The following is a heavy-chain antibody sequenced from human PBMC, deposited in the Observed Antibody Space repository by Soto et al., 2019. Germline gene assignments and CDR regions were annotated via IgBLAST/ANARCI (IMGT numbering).Heavy chain of an antibody. D-gene: IGHD3-10*01. V-gene: IGHV3-21*01. Sequence: GGSLRLSCAASGFTFSSYIMNWVRPATGKGLEWVSSISSSSSYIYYADSVKGRFTISRDNAKNSLYLQMNSLRAEDTAVYYCARNVLLWFGESGTSAFDIWGQGTMVTVSS. CDR3: ARNVLLWFGESGTSAFDI. CDR2: ISSSSSYI. J-gene: IGHJ3*02. CDR1: GFTFSSYI.